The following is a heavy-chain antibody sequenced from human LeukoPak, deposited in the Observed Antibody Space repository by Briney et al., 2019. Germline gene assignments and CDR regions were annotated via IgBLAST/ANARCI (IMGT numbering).Heavy chain of an antibody. J-gene: IGHJ6*02. Sequence: GGSLRLSCAASGFTFSDYYMDWVRQAPGMGLEWVGRIRNKANSYTTEYAASVSGRFTISRDDSKDSLCLQMNSLKTEDTAVYYCARESKLGAAPTGGYYYYGMDVWGQGTTVTVSS. CDR2: IRNKANSYTT. CDR1: GFTFSDYY. V-gene: IGHV3-72*01. CDR3: ARESKLGAAPTGGYYYYGMDV. D-gene: IGHD2-15*01.